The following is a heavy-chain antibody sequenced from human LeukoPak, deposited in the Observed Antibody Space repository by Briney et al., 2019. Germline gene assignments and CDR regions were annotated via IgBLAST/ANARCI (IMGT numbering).Heavy chain of an antibody. CDR3: AKHLSVAIYYYYMDV. D-gene: IGHD6-6*01. Sequence: GSLILSCAASGFTFSSYGMHWVRQAPGKGLEWVAFIRYDGSNKYYADSVKGRFTISRDNSKNTLYLQMNSLRAEDTAVYYCAKHLSVAIYYYYMDVWGKGTTVTISS. CDR2: IRYDGSNK. CDR1: GFTFSSYG. V-gene: IGHV3-30*02. J-gene: IGHJ6*03.